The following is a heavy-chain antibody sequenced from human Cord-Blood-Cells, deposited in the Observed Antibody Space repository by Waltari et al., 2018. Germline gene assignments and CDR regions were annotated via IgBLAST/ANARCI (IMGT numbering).Heavy chain of an antibody. D-gene: IGHD1-26*01. V-gene: IGHV1-46*01. Sequence: QVQLVQSGAEVKKPGASVKVSCKASGYTFTRYYRHWVGSAPGQGLEWMRIINPSGGSTSYAQKFQGRVTMTRDTSTSTVYMELSSLRSEDTAVYYCARHGIVGATDAFDIWGQGTMVTVSS. CDR1: GYTFTRYY. J-gene: IGHJ3*02. CDR2: INPSGGST. CDR3: ARHGIVGATDAFDI.